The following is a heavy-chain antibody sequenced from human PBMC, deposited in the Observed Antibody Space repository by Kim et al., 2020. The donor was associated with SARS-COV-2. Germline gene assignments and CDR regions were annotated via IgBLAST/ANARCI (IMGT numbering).Heavy chain of an antibody. CDR2: ISSSSSYI. J-gene: IGHJ5*02. CDR1: GFTFSSYS. D-gene: IGHD1-26*01. Sequence: GGSLRLSCAASGFTFSSYSMNWVRQAPGKGLEWVSAISSSSSYIYYADSVKGRFTISRDNAKKLLYLQMNSLRAEDTAVYYCATTVVGAVQGPWGQGTLVTVSS. CDR3: ATTVVGAVQGP. V-gene: IGHV3-21*01.